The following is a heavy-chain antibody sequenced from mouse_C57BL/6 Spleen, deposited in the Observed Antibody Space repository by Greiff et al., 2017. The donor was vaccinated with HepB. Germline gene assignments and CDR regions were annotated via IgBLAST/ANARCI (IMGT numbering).Heavy chain of an antibody. CDR3: ARAWDWFAY. Sequence: EVQLQESGPGLVKPSQSLSLTCSVTRYSITSGYYWNWIRQFPGNKLEWMGYISYDGSNNYNPSLKNRISITRDTSKNQFFLKLNSVTTEDTATYYCARAWDWFAYWGQGTLVTVSA. V-gene: IGHV3-6*01. CDR2: ISYDGSN. CDR1: RYSITSGYY. J-gene: IGHJ3*01. D-gene: IGHD4-1*01.